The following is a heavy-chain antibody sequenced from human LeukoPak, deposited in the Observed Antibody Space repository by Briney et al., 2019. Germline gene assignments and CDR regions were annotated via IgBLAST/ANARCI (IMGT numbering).Heavy chain of an antibody. CDR3: AKGAQQLVSWVDY. D-gene: IGHD6-13*01. J-gene: IGHJ4*02. Sequence: GGSLRLSCSASGFPFSSYAMSWVRQAPGGGLECVSAISGSGDSTYYADSVKGRFTISSDHDKITLYLQINSLRAEDTAVYYCAKGAQQLVSWVDYWGQGTLVTVSS. CDR1: GFPFSSYA. V-gene: IGHV3-23*01. CDR2: ISGSGDST.